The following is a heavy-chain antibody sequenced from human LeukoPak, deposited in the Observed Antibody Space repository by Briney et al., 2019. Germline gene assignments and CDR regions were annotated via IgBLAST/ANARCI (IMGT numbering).Heavy chain of an antibody. D-gene: IGHD6-13*01. CDR2: ISAYNGNT. J-gene: IGHJ4*02. Sequence: ASVKVSCKASGYTFTSYGISWVRQAPGQGLEWMGWISAYNGNTNYAQKLQGRVTMTTDTSTSTAYMELRSLRSDDTAVYYCARMAQYSSTWYVDYWGQGTLVTVSS. V-gene: IGHV1-18*01. CDR3: ARMAQYSSTWYVDY. CDR1: GYTFTSYG.